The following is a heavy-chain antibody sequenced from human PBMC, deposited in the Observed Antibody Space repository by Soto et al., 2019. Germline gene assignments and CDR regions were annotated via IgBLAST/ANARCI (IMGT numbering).Heavy chain of an antibody. CDR1: GFTFSSYE. CDR2: ITSTGSGT. CDR3: VRDLHEPLATDALRVAN. Sequence: EMQLVESGEGLVQPGGSWRLSFAAFGFTFSSYEWRWSRKPPGKGLEWISYITSTGSGTLYADSVRGRFTMPRDNTKNSVSLQMSSLRAEDMAVYYCVRDLHEPLATDALRVANWGQGTQVTVSS. V-gene: IGHV3-48*03. D-gene: IGHD2-8*02. J-gene: IGHJ4*02.